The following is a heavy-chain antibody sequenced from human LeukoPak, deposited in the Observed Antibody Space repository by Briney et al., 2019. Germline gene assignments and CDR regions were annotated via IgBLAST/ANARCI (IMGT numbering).Heavy chain of an antibody. V-gene: IGHV1-2*02. CDR3: ARAPGAVVVAADLTLDY. J-gene: IGHJ4*02. Sequence: ASVKVSFMASGYIFTGYYLHWVRQAPGQGREWMGWINPNSGGTNYAQKFQGRVTMTRDTSISTAYMELSRLRSDDTAVYYCARAPGAVVVAADLTLDYWGQGSLVTVSS. CDR1: GYIFTGYY. D-gene: IGHD2-15*01. CDR2: INPNSGGT.